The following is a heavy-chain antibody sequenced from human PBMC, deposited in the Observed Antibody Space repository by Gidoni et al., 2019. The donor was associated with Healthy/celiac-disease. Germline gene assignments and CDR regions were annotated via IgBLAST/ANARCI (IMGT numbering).Heavy chain of an antibody. CDR1: GGTFSSYA. V-gene: IGHV1-69*04. D-gene: IGHD4-17*01. CDR3: ARVPAYGGNLWYFDL. Sequence: QVQLVQSGAEVKKPGSSVKVSCKASGGTFSSYAISWVRQAPGQGLEWMGRIIHIFGIANYAQKFQGRVTITADKSTSTAYMELSSLRSEDTAVYYCARVPAYGGNLWYFDLWGRGTLVTVSS. CDR2: IIHIFGIA. J-gene: IGHJ2*01.